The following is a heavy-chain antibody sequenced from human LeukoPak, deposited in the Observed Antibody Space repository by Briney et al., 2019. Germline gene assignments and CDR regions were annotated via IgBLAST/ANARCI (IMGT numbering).Heavy chain of an antibody. V-gene: IGHV4-59*01. CDR1: GGSISSYY. J-gene: IGHJ4*02. CDR3: ARVFVSSSPDY. D-gene: IGHD6-13*01. CDR2: IYYSGST. Sequence: SETLSLTCTVSGGSISSYYWSWIRQPPGKGLEWIGYIYYSGSTNYNPSLKSRITISVDTSKNQFSLKLSSVTAADTAVYYCARVFVSSSPDYWGQGTLVTVSS.